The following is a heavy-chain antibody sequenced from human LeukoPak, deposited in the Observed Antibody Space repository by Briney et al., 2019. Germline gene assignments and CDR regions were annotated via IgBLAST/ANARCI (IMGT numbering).Heavy chain of an antibody. Sequence: GGSLRLSCAASGFTFSSYGMHWVRQAPGKGLEWVALIRYDGSNKYYADSVKGRFTISRDNSKNTLYLQMNSLRAEDTAVYYCAKDHPAYDSSGYFPPRIWGQGTMVTVSS. V-gene: IGHV3-30*02. CDR1: GFTFSSYG. D-gene: IGHD3-22*01. CDR3: AKDHPAYDSSGYFPPRI. CDR2: IRYDGSNK. J-gene: IGHJ3*02.